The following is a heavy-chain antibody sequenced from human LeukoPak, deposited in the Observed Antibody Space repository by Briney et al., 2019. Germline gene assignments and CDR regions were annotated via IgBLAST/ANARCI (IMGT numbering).Heavy chain of an antibody. CDR2: IYHSGST. J-gene: IGHJ4*02. CDR1: GGSISSGGYY. Sequence: SQTLSLTCTVSGGSISSGGYYWSWIRQPPGKGLEWIGYIYHSGSTYYNPSLKSRVTISVDRSKNQFSLKLSSVTAAGTAVYYCARDKQLVLDYWGQGTLVTVSS. D-gene: IGHD6-13*01. V-gene: IGHV4-30-2*01. CDR3: ARDKQLVLDY.